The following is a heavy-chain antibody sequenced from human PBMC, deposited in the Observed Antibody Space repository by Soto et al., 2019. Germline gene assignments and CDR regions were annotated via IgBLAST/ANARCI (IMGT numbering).Heavy chain of an antibody. V-gene: IGHV4-4*02. CDR3: ALDSSSSHGGLYYYAMDV. CDR2: IYHSGST. D-gene: IGHD6-6*01. J-gene: IGHJ6*02. CDR1: GGSISSSNW. Sequence: QVQLQESGPGLVKPSGTLSLTCAVSGGSISSSNWWSWVRQPPGKGLEWIGEIYHSGSTNYNPSLKSRVTISVDKSKNQSSLKLSSVTAADTAVYYCALDSSSSHGGLYYYAMDVWGQGTTVTVSS.